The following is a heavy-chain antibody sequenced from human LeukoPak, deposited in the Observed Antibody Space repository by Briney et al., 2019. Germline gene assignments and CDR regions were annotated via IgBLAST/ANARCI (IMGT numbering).Heavy chain of an antibody. CDR3: ARDNVPGYFDN. CDR2: INDGWTT. J-gene: IGHJ4*02. D-gene: IGHD2-8*01. V-gene: IGHV4-38-2*02. CDR1: GYSITSNYY. Sequence: SETLSLTCSVSGYSITSNYYWGWIRQSPGKGLEWIGSINDGWTTYYNPSLKSRVTLSVDTSKNQFSLRVNSVTAADTAVYYCARDNVPGYFDNWGQGILVTVSS.